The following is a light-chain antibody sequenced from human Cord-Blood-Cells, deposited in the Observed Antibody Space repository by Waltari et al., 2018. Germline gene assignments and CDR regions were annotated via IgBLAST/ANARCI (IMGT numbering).Light chain of an antibody. Sequence: EMEMTQSPATLFVSPGERATISCRASQSVSSNLAWYQQKPGQAPRLLIYGASTRATGIPARFSGSGSGTEFTLTISSLQSEDFAVYYCQQYNNWPRTFGQGTKVEIK. CDR2: GAS. J-gene: IGKJ1*01. V-gene: IGKV3-15*01. CDR3: QQYNNWPRT. CDR1: QSVSSN.